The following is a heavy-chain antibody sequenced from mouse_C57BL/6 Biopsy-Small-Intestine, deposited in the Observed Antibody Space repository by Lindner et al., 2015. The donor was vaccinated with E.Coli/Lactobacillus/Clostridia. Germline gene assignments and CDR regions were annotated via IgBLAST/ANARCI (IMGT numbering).Heavy chain of an antibody. CDR3: AREAVLYGMDV. CDR1: GYTFTDYY. CDR2: INPNIITT. J-gene: IGHJ1*01. V-gene: IGHV1-64*01. D-gene: IGHD1-1*01. Sequence: SVKVSCKASGYTFTDYYMHWVRQAPRQGLEWMGIINPNIITTTYAQKFQGRVTMTRDTSTSTVYMEVSSLRSEDTAIYYCAREAVLYGMDVWGQGTTVTVSS.